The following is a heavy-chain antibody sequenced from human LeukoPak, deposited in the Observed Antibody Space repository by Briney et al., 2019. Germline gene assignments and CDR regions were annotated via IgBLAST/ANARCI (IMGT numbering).Heavy chain of an antibody. CDR1: GGSISSYY. CDR2: IYYSGST. V-gene: IGHV4-59*08. J-gene: IGHJ6*02. CDR3: ARLSDGYSYAYYYYGMDV. D-gene: IGHD5-18*01. Sequence: SEALSLTCTVSGGSISSYYWSWIRQPPGRGLEWIGYIYYSGSTNYDPSLKSRVTISVDTSKNQFSLKLSSVTAADTAVYYCARLSDGYSYAYYYYGMDVWGQGTTVTVSS.